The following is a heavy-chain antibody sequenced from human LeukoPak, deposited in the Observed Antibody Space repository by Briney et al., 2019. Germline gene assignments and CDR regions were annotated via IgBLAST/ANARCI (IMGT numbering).Heavy chain of an antibody. V-gene: IGHV3-30*02. D-gene: IGHD1-26*01. CDR2: IRYDGSNK. J-gene: IGHJ3*02. CDR1: GFTFSSYG. Sequence: GGSLRLSCAASGFTFSSYGMHWVRQAPGKGLEWVAFIRYDGSNKYYADSVKGRFTISRDNAKNSLYLQMNSLRAEDTAVYYCARDPTSSWETAFDIWGQGTMVTVSS. CDR3: ARDPTSSWETAFDI.